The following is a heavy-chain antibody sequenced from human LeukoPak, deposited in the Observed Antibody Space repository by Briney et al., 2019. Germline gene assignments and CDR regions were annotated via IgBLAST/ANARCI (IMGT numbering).Heavy chain of an antibody. CDR1: GDSVSSNSAA. V-gene: IGHV6-1*01. J-gene: IGHJ4*02. CDR2: TYYRSKWYN. D-gene: IGHD6-19*01. CDR3: ARDSEYSSGWYSGVDY. Sequence: SQTLSLTCAISGDSVSSNSAAWNWIRQSPSIGLEWLGRTYYRSKWYNDYAVSVKSRITINPDTSKNQFSLQLNSVTPEDTAVYYCARDSEYSSGWYSGVDYWGQGTLVTVSS.